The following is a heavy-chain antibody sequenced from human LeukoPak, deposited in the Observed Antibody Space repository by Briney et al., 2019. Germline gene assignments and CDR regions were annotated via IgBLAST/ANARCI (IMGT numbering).Heavy chain of an antibody. V-gene: IGHV4-34*01. D-gene: IGHD4-17*01. Sequence: SETLSLTCAVYGGSFSGYYWSWIRQPPGKGLEWIGEINHSGSTNYNPSLKSRVTISVDTSKNQFSLKLSSVTAADTAVYYCARAGGATVTRNWFDPWGQGTLVTASS. CDR1: GGSFSGYY. J-gene: IGHJ5*02. CDR3: ARAGGATVTRNWFDP. CDR2: INHSGST.